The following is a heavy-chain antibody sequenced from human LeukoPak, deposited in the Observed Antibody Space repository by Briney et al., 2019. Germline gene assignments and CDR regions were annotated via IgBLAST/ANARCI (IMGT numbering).Heavy chain of an antibody. Sequence: GGSLRLSCAASGFPFSGNAMSWARQVPGRGLEWVSGVGGDERTHYADFVRGRFTISRDNARKTVFLQMNSLTVEDAGVYYCARDPGFSAFDIWGQGAVVTVSS. J-gene: IGHJ3*02. CDR1: GFPFSGNA. CDR3: ARDPGFSAFDI. V-gene: IGHV3-23*01. CDR2: VGGDERT.